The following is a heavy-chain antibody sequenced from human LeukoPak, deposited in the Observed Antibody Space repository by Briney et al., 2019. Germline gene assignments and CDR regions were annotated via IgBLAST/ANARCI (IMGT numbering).Heavy chain of an antibody. CDR3: AKEYCSGGSCYLSRDAFDI. CDR2: ISGSGGST. V-gene: IGHV3-23*01. CDR1: GFTFSSYA. J-gene: IGHJ3*02. Sequence: GGSLRLSCAASGFTFSSYAINWVRQAPGKGLEWVSAISGSGGSTYYADSVKGRFTISRDNSKNTLHLQMNSLRAEDTAVYYCAKEYCSGGSCYLSRDAFDIWGQGTMVTVSS. D-gene: IGHD2-15*01.